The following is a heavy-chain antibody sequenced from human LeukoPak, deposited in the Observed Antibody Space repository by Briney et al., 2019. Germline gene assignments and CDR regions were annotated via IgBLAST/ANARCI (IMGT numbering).Heavy chain of an antibody. CDR1: GVSISIYY. V-gene: IGHV4-59*01. Sequence: AETLSLTCTVSGVSISIYYWSWIRQPPGRGLEWIGYIYNSGSTTYNPSLKSRVTISADTSKNQFSLKLSSVTAADTAVYYCVRDRGLTYWGQGILVTVSS. CDR2: IYNSGST. D-gene: IGHD3/OR15-3a*01. CDR3: VRDRGLTY. J-gene: IGHJ4*02.